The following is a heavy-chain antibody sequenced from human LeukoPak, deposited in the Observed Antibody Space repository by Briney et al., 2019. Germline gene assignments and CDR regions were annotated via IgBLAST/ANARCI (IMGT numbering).Heavy chain of an antibody. CDR2: INPNSGGT. CDR1: GYTFTGYY. CDR3: ARDMDDILTGYHSFDY. V-gene: IGHV1-2*02. J-gene: IGHJ4*02. Sequence: ASVKVSCKASGYTFTGYYMHWVRQAPGQGLEWMGWINPNSGGTNYAQKFQGRVTMTRDTSISTAYMELSRLRSDDTAVYYCARDMDDILTGYHSFDYWGQGTLVTVSS. D-gene: IGHD3-9*01.